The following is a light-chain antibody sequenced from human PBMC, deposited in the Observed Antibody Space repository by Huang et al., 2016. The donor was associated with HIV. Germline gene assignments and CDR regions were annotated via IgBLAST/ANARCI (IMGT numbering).Light chain of an antibody. J-gene: IGKJ1*01. V-gene: IGKV3-20*01. Sequence: EIVLTQSPGTLSLSQGERATRACRASQTVSSSNLAWFQKKAGQSPRLLIHNAFRRATGLPERFSGSGSGTDFPLTISRLEPEDFAVYYCQQYGTSPRTFGQGTKLDIK. CDR3: QQYGTSPRT. CDR2: NAF. CDR1: QTVSSSN.